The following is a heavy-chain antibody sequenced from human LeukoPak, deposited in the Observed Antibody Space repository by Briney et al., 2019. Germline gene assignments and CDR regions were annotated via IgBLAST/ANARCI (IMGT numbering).Heavy chain of an antibody. CDR1: GYGFTSYW. CDR3: ASKVTTGGFDY. D-gene: IGHD2-21*02. Sequence: GESLKFSCNGSGYGFTSYWIGWVRSVPGQGRDGMGIIYPCDSDTRYSPSLQGQVTISADKSISTAYLQWSSLKASDTAMYYCASKVTTGGFDYWGQGTLVTVSS. V-gene: IGHV5-51*01. J-gene: IGHJ4*02. CDR2: IYPCDSDT.